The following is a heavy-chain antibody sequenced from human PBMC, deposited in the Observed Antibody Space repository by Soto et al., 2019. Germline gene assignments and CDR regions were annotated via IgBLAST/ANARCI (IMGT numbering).Heavy chain of an antibody. V-gene: IGHV4-59*01. CDR1: GRSISSYY. CDR2: IYYSGST. CDR3: ARYYDFWSGPYYYYYGMDV. D-gene: IGHD3-3*01. Sequence: LSLTRTVSGRSISSYYWSWIRQPPGKGLEWTGYIYYSGSTNYNPSLNSRVTISVDTSNNQFSLKLSSVTAADTAVYYCARYYDFWSGPYYYYYGMDVWGQGTTVTVSS. J-gene: IGHJ6*02.